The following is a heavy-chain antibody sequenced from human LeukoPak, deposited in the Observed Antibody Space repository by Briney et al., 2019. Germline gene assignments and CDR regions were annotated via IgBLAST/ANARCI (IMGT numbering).Heavy chain of an antibody. CDR1: GFTVSSNY. D-gene: IGHD6-6*01. J-gene: IGHJ6*02. CDR2: IYSGGST. Sequence: PGGSLRLSCAASGFTVSSNYMSWVRQAPGKGLEWVSVIYSGGSTYYADSVKGRFTISRDNSKNTLYLQMNSLRAEDTAVYYCALHTSSSDHYYYYGMDVWGRGTTVTVSS. V-gene: IGHV3-53*01. CDR3: ALHTSSSDHYYYYGMDV.